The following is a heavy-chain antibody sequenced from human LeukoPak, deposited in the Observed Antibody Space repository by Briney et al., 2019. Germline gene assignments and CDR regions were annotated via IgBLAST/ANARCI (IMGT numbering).Heavy chain of an antibody. CDR2: INHSGST. V-gene: IGHV4-34*01. Sequence: PSETLSLTCAVYGGSFSDYHWSWIRQPPGKGLEWIGEINHSGSTNYNTSLKSRITISVDTSKNQFSLRLRSVTAADTALYYCARELWFGELPNWFDLWGQGTLVTVSS. D-gene: IGHD3-10*01. J-gene: IGHJ5*02. CDR3: ARELWFGELPNWFDL. CDR1: GGSFSDYH.